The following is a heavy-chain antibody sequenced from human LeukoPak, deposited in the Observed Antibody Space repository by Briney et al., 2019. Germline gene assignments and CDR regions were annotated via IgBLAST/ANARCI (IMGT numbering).Heavy chain of an antibody. J-gene: IGHJ4*02. CDR3: AKARRPGIAVAGSFDY. D-gene: IGHD6-19*01. CDR2: ISGSGGST. CDR1: GFTFSSYA. Sequence: GGSLRLSCAASGFTFSSYAMSWVRQAPGKGLEWVSAISGSGGSTYYADSVKGRFTTSRDNSKNTLYLQMNSLRAEDTAVYYCAKARRPGIAVAGSFDYWGQGTLVTVSS. V-gene: IGHV3-23*01.